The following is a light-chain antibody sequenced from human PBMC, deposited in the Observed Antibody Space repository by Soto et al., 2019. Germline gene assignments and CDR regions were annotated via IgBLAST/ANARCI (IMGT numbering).Light chain of an antibody. V-gene: IGLV2-8*01. CDR3: SSYAGSDNFV. CDR1: SRDVGGYNY. J-gene: IGLJ1*01. CDR2: EVN. Sequence: QSALTQPPSASGSPGQSVTISCTGTSRDVGGYNYVSWYQQHPGKAPKLMIYEVNKRPSGVPDRFSGSKSGNSASLTVSGLQAEDEADYYCSSYAGSDNFVFGTGTKVTVL.